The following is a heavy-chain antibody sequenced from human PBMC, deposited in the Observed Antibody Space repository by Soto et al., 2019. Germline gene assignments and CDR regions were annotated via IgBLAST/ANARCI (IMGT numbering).Heavy chain of an antibody. Sequence: QVQLVQSGAEVRKPGASVRVSCKATGYSFTRHDINWLRQAAGQGLEWMGWMNPNSGNADYAQKFQGRVTVTRNTSITTAYIEVTSLKSEDTAVYFCARGAYNDYSHWFDPWGQGTLVTVSS. CDR1: GYSFTRHD. J-gene: IGHJ5*02. CDR2: MNPNSGNA. CDR3: ARGAYNDYSHWFDP. V-gene: IGHV1-8*01. D-gene: IGHD4-4*01.